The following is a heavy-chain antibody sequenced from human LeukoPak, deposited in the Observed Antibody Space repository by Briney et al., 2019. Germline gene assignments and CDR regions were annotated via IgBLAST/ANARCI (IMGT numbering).Heavy chain of an antibody. CDR2: ISFDGSKK. CDR1: GFTFSNYA. J-gene: IGHJ4*02. Sequence: GGSLRLSCAASGFTFSNYAMHWVRQAPGKGLEWVAVISFDGSKKYYADSVKGQFTISRDNSKGTLYLQMNSLRAEDTALYYCVRSRATSGGYYFAYWGQGALVTVSS. CDR3: VRSRATSGGYYFAY. D-gene: IGHD3-16*01. V-gene: IGHV3-30*04.